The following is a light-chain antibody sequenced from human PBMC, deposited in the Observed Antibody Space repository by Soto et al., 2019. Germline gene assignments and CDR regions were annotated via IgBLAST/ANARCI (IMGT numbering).Light chain of an antibody. CDR1: QSVLYSSNNKNY. Sequence: DIVLTQSPDSLAMSLGERATINCKSSQSVLYSSNNKNYLAWYQQKPGQPPKLLIYCASTRESGVPDRFSGSGSGTDFTLTNSSLQAEHVAVYYCQQYYSTPFTFGPGTKVDIK. V-gene: IGKV4-1*01. CDR3: QQYYSTPFT. J-gene: IGKJ3*01. CDR2: CAS.